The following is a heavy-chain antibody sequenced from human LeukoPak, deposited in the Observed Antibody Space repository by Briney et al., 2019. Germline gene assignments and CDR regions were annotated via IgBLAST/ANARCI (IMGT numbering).Heavy chain of an antibody. CDR3: TTDQFQYGSGSYYYYYGMDV. Sequence: GGSLRLSCAASGFTFSNAWMSWVRQAPGKGLEWVGRIKSKTDGGTTDYAATVKGRLTISRDDSKNTLYLQMKSLKTEDKAVYYCTTDQFQYGSGSYYYYYGMDVWGQGTTVAVSS. J-gene: IGHJ6*02. CDR1: GFTFSNAW. CDR2: IKSKTDGGTT. V-gene: IGHV3-15*01. D-gene: IGHD3-10*01.